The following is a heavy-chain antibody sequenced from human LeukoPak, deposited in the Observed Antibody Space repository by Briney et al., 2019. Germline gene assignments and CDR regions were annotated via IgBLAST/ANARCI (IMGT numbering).Heavy chain of an antibody. CDR1: GFTFSTYW. D-gene: IGHD6-19*01. V-gene: IGHV3-74*01. CDR2: INSDGSST. J-gene: IGHJ4*02. CDR3: ATGGSGKFGY. Sequence: GGSLRLSCAASGFTFSTYWMHWVRQAPGKGLVWVSRINSDGSSTNYADSVKGRFTISRDNAKNTLYLQMNSLRAEDTAVYYCATGGSGKFGYWGQGTLATVSS.